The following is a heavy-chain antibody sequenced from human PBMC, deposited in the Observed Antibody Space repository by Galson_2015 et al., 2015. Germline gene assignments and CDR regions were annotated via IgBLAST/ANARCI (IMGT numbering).Heavy chain of an antibody. Sequence: SLRLSCAASAFTFSTYSMNWVRQAPGKGLEWVSSISRTSDYIYYADSVKVRFTISRDNAKNSLNLQMNSLRAEDTAVYYCARDVSTFTVYAFDIWGQGTMVTVSS. V-gene: IGHV3-21*01. D-gene: IGHD2-8*02. CDR3: ARDVSTFTVYAFDI. J-gene: IGHJ3*02. CDR2: ISRTSDYI. CDR1: AFTFSTYS.